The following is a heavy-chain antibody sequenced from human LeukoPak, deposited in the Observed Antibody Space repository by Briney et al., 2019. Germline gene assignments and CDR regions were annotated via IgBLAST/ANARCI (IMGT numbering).Heavy chain of an antibody. Sequence: GGSLRLSCAASGFTFSSYSMNWVRQAPGKGLEWVSSISSSSSYIYYADSVKGRFTISRDNAKNSLYLQMNSLRAEDTAVYYCARGYGSGSYPTNYAFDIWGQGTMVTISS. D-gene: IGHD3-10*01. CDR1: GFTFSSYS. V-gene: IGHV3-21*01. CDR3: ARGYGSGSYPTNYAFDI. J-gene: IGHJ3*02. CDR2: ISSSSSYI.